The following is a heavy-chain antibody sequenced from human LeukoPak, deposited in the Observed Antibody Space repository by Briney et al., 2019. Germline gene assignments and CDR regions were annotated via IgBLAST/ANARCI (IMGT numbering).Heavy chain of an antibody. J-gene: IGHJ6*02. V-gene: IGHV4-59*08. CDR3: ARIACSGGSCKPYSYYGMDV. Sequence: PSETLSLTCTVSGGSISSSHWSWIRQPPGKGLEWIGYISYSGSTNYNPSLRSRVTISKDTFKNQFSLKLSSVTAADTAVYYCARIACSGGSCKPYSYYGMDVWGQGTTVTVSS. D-gene: IGHD2-15*01. CDR2: ISYSGST. CDR1: GGSISSSH.